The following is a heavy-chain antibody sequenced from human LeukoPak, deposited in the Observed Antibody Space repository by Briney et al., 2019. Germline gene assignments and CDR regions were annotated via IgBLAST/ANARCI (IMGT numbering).Heavy chain of an antibody. J-gene: IGHJ4*02. D-gene: IGHD2-2*02. V-gene: IGHV1-2*02. Sequence: ASVKVSCKASGGTFTGYYMHWVRQAPGQGLEWMGWINPNSGGTNYAQKFQGRVTMTRDTSISTAYMELSRLRSDDTAVYYCARESPATAIDFDYWGQGTLVTVSS. CDR1: GGTFTGYY. CDR2: INPNSGGT. CDR3: ARESPATAIDFDY.